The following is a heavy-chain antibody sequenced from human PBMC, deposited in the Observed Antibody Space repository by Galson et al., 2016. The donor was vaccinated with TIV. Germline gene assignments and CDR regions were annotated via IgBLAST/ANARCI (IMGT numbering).Heavy chain of an antibody. Sequence: SLRLSCAASALTVSDNYMTWVRQAPGKGLEWVAIMSSGGSLNYADFVRGRFTVSRDNSKNTLYLQMNRLRTDDTAIYNCTRERRFCGNNCYRSYYDGMDVWGQGTTVTVSS. CDR3: TRERRFCGNNCYRSYYDGMDV. J-gene: IGHJ6*02. D-gene: IGHD2-21*01. CDR1: ALTVSDNY. CDR2: MSSGGSL. V-gene: IGHV3-66*02.